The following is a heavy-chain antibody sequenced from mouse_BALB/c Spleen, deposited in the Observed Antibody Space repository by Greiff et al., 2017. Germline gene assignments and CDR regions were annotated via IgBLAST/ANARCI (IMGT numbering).Heavy chain of an antibody. D-gene: IGHD2-10*02. CDR2: ISYDGSN. V-gene: IGHV3-6*02. Sequence: DVKLQESGPGLVKPSQSLSLTCSVTGYSITSGYYWNWIRQFPGNKLEWMGYISYDGSNNYNPSLKNRISISRDTSKNQFFLKLNSVTTEDTATYYCAREGRYGNYDYAMDYWGQGTSVTVSS. CDR3: AREGRYGNYDYAMDY. J-gene: IGHJ4*01. CDR1: GYSITSGYY.